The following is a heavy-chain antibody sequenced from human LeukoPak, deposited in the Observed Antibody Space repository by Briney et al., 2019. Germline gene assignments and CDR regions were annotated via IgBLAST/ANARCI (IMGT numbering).Heavy chain of an antibody. CDR3: ASLPTVPEPHGYYYGMDV. V-gene: IGHV3-48*03. D-gene: IGHD4-17*01. CDR2: ISSSGSTI. J-gene: IGHJ6*04. CDR1: GFTFSSYE. Sequence: GGSLRLSCAASGFTFSSYEMNWVRQAPGKGLEWVSYISSSGSTIYYADSVKGRFTISRDNAKNSLYLQMNSLRAEDTAVYYCASLPTVPEPHGYYYGMDVWGKGTTVTVSP.